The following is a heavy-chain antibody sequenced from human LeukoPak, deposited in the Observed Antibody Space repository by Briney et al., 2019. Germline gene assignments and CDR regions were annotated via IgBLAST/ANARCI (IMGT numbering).Heavy chain of an antibody. CDR3: ARDHDYYGSGELTYFDY. CDR2: ISSSSSTI. D-gene: IGHD3-10*01. Sequence: SLTLSCASSGFPFSNYEMNWVRQAPGQGLEWVSYISSSSSTIYYADSVKGRFTISRDNAKNSLYLQMNSLRDEDTAVYYCARDHDYYGSGELTYFDYWGQGTLVTVSA. CDR1: GFPFSNYE. V-gene: IGHV3-48*02. J-gene: IGHJ4*02.